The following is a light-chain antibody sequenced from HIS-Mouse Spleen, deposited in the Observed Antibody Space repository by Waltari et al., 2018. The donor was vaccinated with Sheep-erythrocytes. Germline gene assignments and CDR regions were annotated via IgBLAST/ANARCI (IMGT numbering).Light chain of an antibody. CDR2: EVS. CDR1: SSDVGGYNY. Sequence: QSALTQPPSASGSPGQSVTISCPGTSSDVGGYNYFSWYQQHPGKAPKLMIYEVSKRPSGVPDRFSGSKSGNTASLTVSVLQAEDEADYYCSSYAGSNNWVFGGGTKLTVL. CDR3: SSYAGSNNWV. J-gene: IGLJ3*02. V-gene: IGLV2-8*01.